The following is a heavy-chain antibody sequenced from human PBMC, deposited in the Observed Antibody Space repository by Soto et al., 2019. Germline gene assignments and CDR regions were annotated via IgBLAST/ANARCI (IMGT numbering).Heavy chain of an antibody. Sequence: SETLSLTCAVYGGSFSGYYWSWIRQPPGKGLEWIGEINHSGSTNYNPSLKSRVTISVDTSKNQFSLKLSSVTAADTAVYYCARGRVPGVATMNWFDPWGQGTLVTVSS. CDR1: GGSFSGYY. J-gene: IGHJ5*02. D-gene: IGHD5-12*01. CDR2: INHSGST. CDR3: ARGRVPGVATMNWFDP. V-gene: IGHV4-34*01.